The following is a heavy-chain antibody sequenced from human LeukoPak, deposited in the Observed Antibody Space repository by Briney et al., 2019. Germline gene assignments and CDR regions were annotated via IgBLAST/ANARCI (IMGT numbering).Heavy chain of an antibody. CDR1: GYSFTSYW. CDR3: MSGYLHDAFDI. V-gene: IGHV5-51*01. D-gene: IGHD3-22*01. J-gene: IGHJ3*02. Sequence: GESLKISCKGSGYSFTSYWIGWVRQMPGKGLEWMGIINPDDSDTRYSPSFQGQVTFSADKSISTAYLQWSSLKASDTAMYYCMSGYLHDAFDIWGQGTMVTVSS. CDR2: INPDDSDT.